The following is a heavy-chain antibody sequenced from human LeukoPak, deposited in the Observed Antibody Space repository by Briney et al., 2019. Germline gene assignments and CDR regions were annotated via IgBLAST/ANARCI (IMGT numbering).Heavy chain of an antibody. CDR1: GGSFSGYY. V-gene: IGHV4-34*01. J-gene: IGHJ4*02. CDR2: INHSGST. CDR3: AIAYGDLIPYFDY. D-gene: IGHD3-16*01. Sequence: PSETLSLTCAVYGGSFSGYYWSWIRQPPGKGLEWIGEINHSGSTNYNPSLKSRVTISVGTSKNQFSLKLSSVTAADTAVYYCAIAYGDLIPYFDYWGQGTLVTVSS.